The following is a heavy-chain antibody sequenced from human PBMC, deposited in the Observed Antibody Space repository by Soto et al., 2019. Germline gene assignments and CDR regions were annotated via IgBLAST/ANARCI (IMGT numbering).Heavy chain of an antibody. V-gene: IGHV3-74*01. D-gene: IGHD2-15*01. J-gene: IGHJ4*02. Sequence: EVQLVESGGGLVXPGGXXXXSXAXSGXXXXXXWMXXVRQAPGKGLVWVSRINSDGSSTSYADSVKGRFTISRDNAKNTLYLQMNSLRAEDTAVYYCVRTSLVVAAATREDYWGQGTLVTVSS. CDR1: GXXXXXXW. CDR2: INSDGSST. CDR3: VRTSLVVAAATREDY.